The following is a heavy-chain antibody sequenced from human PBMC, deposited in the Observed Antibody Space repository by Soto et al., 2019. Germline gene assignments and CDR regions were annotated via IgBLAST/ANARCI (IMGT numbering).Heavy chain of an antibody. J-gene: IGHJ6*02. CDR2: IWYDGSNK. V-gene: IGHV3-33*08. Sequence: PGGSLRLSCAASGFTFSSYGMHWVRQAPGKGLEWVAVIWYDGSNKYYADSVKGRFTISRDNSKNTLYLQMNSLRAEDTAVYYCARENWNSPYSYYGMDVGAQGTTVPVSS. CDR1: GFTFSSYG. D-gene: IGHD1-7*01. CDR3: ARENWNSPYSYYGMDV.